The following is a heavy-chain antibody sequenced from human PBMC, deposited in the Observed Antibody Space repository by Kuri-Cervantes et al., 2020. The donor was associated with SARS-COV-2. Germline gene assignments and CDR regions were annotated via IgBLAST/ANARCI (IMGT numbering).Heavy chain of an antibody. J-gene: IGHJ6*02. V-gene: IGHV3-30*03. D-gene: IGHD4-17*01. CDR3: ASWRNFDYGDYANYYYYGMDV. CDR2: ISYDGSNK. Sequence: GESLKISCAASGFTFSSYGMHWVRQAPGKGLEWVAVISYDGSNKYYADSVKGRFTISRDNSKNTLYLQMNSLRAEDTAVYYCASWRNFDYGDYANYYYYGMDVWGQGTTVTVSS. CDR1: GFTFSSYG.